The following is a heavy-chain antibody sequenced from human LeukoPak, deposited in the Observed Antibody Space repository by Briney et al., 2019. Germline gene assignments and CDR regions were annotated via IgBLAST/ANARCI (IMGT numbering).Heavy chain of an antibody. Sequence: GGSLRLSCAASGFTFSSYWMSWVRQAPGKGLEWVANIKQDGSEKYYVDSVKGRFTISRDNAKNSLYLQMNSLRAEDTAVYYCARLGYWYDYYMDVWGKGTTVTISS. CDR1: GFTFSSYW. V-gene: IGHV3-7*01. CDR3: ARLGYWYDYYMDV. D-gene: IGHD3-22*01. J-gene: IGHJ6*03. CDR2: IKQDGSEK.